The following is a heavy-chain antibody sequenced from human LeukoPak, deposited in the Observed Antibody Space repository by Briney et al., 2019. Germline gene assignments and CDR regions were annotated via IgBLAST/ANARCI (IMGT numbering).Heavy chain of an antibody. CDR1: GYTVTRYY. CDR2: IYPTGGTT. J-gene: IGHJ6*03. D-gene: IGHD3-22*01. CDR3: ARAMRVYMDV. V-gene: IGHV1-46*01. Sequence: ASVKVSCKASGYTVTRYYMHWVRQAPGQGLEWMGIIYPTGGTTIYAQKFQGRVTMTRDMSTSTVYMQLSSLRSDDTAVYYCARAMRVYMDVWGKGTSVTVSS.